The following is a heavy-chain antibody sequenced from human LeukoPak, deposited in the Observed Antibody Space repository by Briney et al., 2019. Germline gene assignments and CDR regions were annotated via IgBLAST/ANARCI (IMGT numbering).Heavy chain of an antibody. CDR3: VRGFTGRTFDD. V-gene: IGHV3-72*01. D-gene: IGHD2-8*02. J-gene: IGHJ4*02. CDR1: GFTFSDYY. CDR2: SRSKANGYRT. Sequence: GGSLRLSCAASGFTFSDYYMDWVRQAPGKGLEWVGRSRSKANGYRTDYAASVKGRFTISRDDSKNSVYLQMNSLKTEDTAVYFCVRGFTGRTFDDWGQGTLATVSS.